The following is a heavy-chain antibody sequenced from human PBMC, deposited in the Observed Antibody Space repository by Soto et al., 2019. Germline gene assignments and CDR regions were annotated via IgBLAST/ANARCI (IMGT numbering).Heavy chain of an antibody. J-gene: IGHJ5*02. D-gene: IGHD4-17*01. Sequence: PGGSLRLSCAASGFTFSSYWMSWVRQAPGKGLEWVANIKQDGSEKYYVDSVKGRFTISRDNAKNSLYLQMNSLRAEDTAVYYCARVGYGDYAMDWFGPWGQGTLVTVSS. V-gene: IGHV3-7*01. CDR3: ARVGYGDYAMDWFGP. CDR2: IKQDGSEK. CDR1: GFTFSSYW.